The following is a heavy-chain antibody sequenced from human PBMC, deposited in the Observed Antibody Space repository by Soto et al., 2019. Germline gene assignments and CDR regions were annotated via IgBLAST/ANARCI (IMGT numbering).Heavy chain of an antibody. Sequence: QVQLQESGPRLVKPSQDLSLTCTVSGGSINSGAYHWSWVRQHPGKGLEWIGAISYRGTTYSNPSLQSRMTMSVDPSKTQLSLKLSSVTAADTAVYYCARMSATGTRRFDPWGPGTLVTVSS. V-gene: IGHV4-31*03. CDR1: GGSINSGAYH. D-gene: IGHD1-1*01. J-gene: IGHJ5*02. CDR2: ISYRGTT. CDR3: ARMSATGTRRFDP.